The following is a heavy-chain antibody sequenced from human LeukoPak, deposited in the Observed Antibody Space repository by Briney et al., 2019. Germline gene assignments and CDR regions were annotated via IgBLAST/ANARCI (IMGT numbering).Heavy chain of an antibody. D-gene: IGHD1-26*01. V-gene: IGHV3-23*01. Sequence: GGSLRLSCAASGFTFSSYAMSWVRRAPGKGLEWVSAISGSGGSTYYADSVKGRFTISRDNSKNTLYLQMNSLRAEDTAVYYCAKGGVVGSYSYFDYWGQGTLVTVSS. CDR1: GFTFSSYA. CDR3: AKGGVVGSYSYFDY. J-gene: IGHJ4*02. CDR2: ISGSGGST.